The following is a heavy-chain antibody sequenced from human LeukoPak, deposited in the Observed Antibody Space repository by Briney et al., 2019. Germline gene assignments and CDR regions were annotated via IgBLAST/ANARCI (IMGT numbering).Heavy chain of an antibody. J-gene: IGHJ4*02. V-gene: IGHV1-69*04. CDR3: ARIFNSGSYSFDY. CDR2: IIPILGIA. CDR1: GGTFSSYA. D-gene: IGHD1-26*01. Sequence: GASVKVSCKASGGTFSSYAISWVRQAPGQGLEWMGRIIPILGIANYAQKFQVRVTITADKSTSTAYMELSSLRSEDTAVYYCARIFNSGSYSFDYWGQGTLVTVSS.